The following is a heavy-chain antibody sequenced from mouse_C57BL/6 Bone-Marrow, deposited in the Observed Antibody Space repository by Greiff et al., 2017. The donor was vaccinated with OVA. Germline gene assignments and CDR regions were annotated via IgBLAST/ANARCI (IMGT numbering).Heavy chain of an antibody. CDR1: GYTFTSYW. D-gene: IGHD2-3*01. J-gene: IGHJ4*01. CDR2: IYPSDSET. V-gene: IGHV1-61*01. CDR3: ARDGYYDAMDY. Sequence: VQLQQSGAELVRPGSSVKLSCKASGYTFTSYWLDWVKQRPGQGLEWIGNIYPSDSETHYNQKFKDKATLTVDKSSSTAYMQLSSLTSEDSAVYYCARDGYYDAMDYWGQGTSVTVSS.